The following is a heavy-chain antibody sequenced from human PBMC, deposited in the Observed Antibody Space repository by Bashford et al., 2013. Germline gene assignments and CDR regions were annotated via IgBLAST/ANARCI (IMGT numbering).Heavy chain of an antibody. CDR2: ISATALNT. Sequence: GESLKISCEASESTFNPNAMAWVRRTPGQGLEWVSTISATALNTYYAASVEGRFTISRDKSKNTLFLQMNSLSAEDTAVYYCAALNYYDGGSYIDSWGQGTLVTVSS. CDR1: ESTFNPNA. V-gene: IGHV3-23*01. J-gene: IGHJ5*01. D-gene: IGHD3-22*01. CDR3: AALNYYDGGSYIDS.